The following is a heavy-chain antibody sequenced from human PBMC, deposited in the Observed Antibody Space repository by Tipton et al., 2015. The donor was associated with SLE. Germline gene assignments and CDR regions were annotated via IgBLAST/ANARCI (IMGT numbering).Heavy chain of an antibody. CDR2: IYYSGST. J-gene: IGHJ4*02. Sequence: TLSLTCTVSGGSISSHYWSWIRQPPGKGLEWIGYIYYSGSTNYNPSLKSRVTISVDTSRNHFSLKLSSVTAADTAVYFCAREERNGHLNYLDFWGQGTLVPVSS. D-gene: IGHD2-8*01. V-gene: IGHV4-59*11. CDR3: AREERNGHLNYLDF. CDR1: GGSISSHY.